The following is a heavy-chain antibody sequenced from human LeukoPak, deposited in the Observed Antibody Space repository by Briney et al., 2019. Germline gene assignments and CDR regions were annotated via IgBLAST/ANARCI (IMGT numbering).Heavy chain of an antibody. CDR2: ISSSSSYI. D-gene: IGHD2-2*01. J-gene: IGHJ6*02. CDR3: ARAPAPDLPAAISATVLGHYYYGMDV. Sequence: PGGSLRLSCAASGFTFSSYSMNWVRQAPGKGLEWVSSISSSSSYIYYADSVKDRFTISRDNAKNSLYLQMNSLRAEDTAVYYCARAPAPDLPAAISATVLGHYYYGMDVWGQGTTVTVSS. V-gene: IGHV3-21*01. CDR1: GFTFSSYS.